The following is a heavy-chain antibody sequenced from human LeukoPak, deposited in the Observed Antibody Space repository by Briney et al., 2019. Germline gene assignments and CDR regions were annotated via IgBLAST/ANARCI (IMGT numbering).Heavy chain of an antibody. CDR2: IYPGDSDT. J-gene: IGHJ3*02. D-gene: IGHD1-26*01. V-gene: IGHV5-51*01. CDR3: ARRRGSYYPDAFDI. CDR1: GYSFTNYW. Sequence: GESLKISCKGSGYSFTNYWIGWVRQMPGKGLEWMGNIYPGDSDTRYSPSFQGQVTILADKSISIAYLQWSSLKASDTAMYYCARRRGSYYPDAFDIWGPGTMVTVSS.